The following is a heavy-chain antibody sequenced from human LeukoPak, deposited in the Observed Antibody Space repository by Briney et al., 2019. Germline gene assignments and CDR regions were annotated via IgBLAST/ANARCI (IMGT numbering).Heavy chain of an antibody. Sequence: PSQTLSLTCTVSGGSISSGSYYWSWIRQPAGKGLEWIRRIYTSGSTNYNPSLKSRVTISVDTSKNQFSLKLSSVTAADTAVYYCARDTGYYYDSSGSVFDYWGQGTLVTVSS. CDR2: IYTSGST. V-gene: IGHV4-61*02. D-gene: IGHD3-22*01. CDR3: ARDTGYYYDSSGSVFDY. J-gene: IGHJ4*02. CDR1: GGSISSGSYY.